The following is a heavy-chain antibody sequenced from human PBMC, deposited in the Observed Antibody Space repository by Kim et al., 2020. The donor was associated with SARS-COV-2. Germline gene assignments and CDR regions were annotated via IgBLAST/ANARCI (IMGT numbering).Heavy chain of an antibody. V-gene: IGHV3-30*18. Sequence: GGSLRLSCAASGFTFSSYGIHWVRHAPGKGLEWVAVISYDGSNKYYADSVKGRFTISRDNSKNTLYLQMNSLRAEDTAVYYCAKDVNYDFWSGFDGGMDV. CDR3: AKDVNYDFWSGFDGGMDV. CDR1: GFTFSSYG. J-gene: IGHJ6*01. CDR2: ISYDGSNK. D-gene: IGHD3-3*01.